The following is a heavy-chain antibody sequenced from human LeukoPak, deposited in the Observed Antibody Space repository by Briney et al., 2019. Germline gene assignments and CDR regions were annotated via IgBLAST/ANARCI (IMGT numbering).Heavy chain of an antibody. D-gene: IGHD2-2*01. J-gene: IGHJ4*02. CDR1: GYTFTSYD. CDR2: MNPNSGNT. CDR3: ARGYCSSTSCYYFDY. Sequence: GASVKDSCKASGYTFTSYDINWVRQATGQGLEWMGWMNPNSGNTGYAQKFQGRVTITRNTSISTAYMELSSLRSEDTAVYYCARGYCSSTSCYYFDYWGQGTLVTVSS. V-gene: IGHV1-8*03.